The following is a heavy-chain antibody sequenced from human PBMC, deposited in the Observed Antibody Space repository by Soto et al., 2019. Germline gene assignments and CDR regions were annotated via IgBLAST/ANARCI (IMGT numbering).Heavy chain of an antibody. Sequence: SXKVSLKASGYAXTSYGSALVRQSPGQGLEWMGWISAYNGNTNYAQKLQGRVTMNTDTSTSTAYMELRSLRSYDTAVYYCARYSGYDPINYYYYGMYVWGQGTTATVSS. V-gene: IGHV1-18*04. D-gene: IGHD5-12*01. J-gene: IGHJ6*02. CDR1: GYAXTSYG. CDR2: ISAYNGNT. CDR3: ARYSGYDPINYYYYGMYV.